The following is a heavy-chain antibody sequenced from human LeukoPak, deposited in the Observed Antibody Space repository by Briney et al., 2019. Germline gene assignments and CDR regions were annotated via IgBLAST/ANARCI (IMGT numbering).Heavy chain of an antibody. CDR1: GGTFISYA. D-gene: IGHD3-3*01. V-gene: IGHV1-69*05. J-gene: IGHJ4*02. Sequence: SVKVSCKASGGTFISYAISWMRQAPGQGLEWMGGIIPIFGTANYAQKFQGRVTITTDESTSTAYMELSSLRSEDTAVYYCARDSEKGWSGYYSFDYWGQGTLVTVSS. CDR2: IIPIFGTA. CDR3: ARDSEKGWSGYYSFDY.